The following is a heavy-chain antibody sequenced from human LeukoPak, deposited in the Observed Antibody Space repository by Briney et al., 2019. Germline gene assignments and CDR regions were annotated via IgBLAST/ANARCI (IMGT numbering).Heavy chain of an antibody. CDR1: GFTFSTYA. J-gene: IGHJ4*02. D-gene: IGHD3-10*01. CDR3: AKVVPPLDY. CDR2: ISGSGGST. V-gene: IGHV3-23*01. Sequence: GRSLRLSCVASGFTFSTYAMHWVRQAPGKGLEWVSAISGSGGSTYYADSVKGRFTISRDNSKNTLYLQMNSLRAEDTAVYYCAKVVPPLDYWGQGTLVTVSS.